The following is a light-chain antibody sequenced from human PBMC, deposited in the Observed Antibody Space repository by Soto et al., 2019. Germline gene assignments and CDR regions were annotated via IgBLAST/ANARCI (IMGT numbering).Light chain of an antibody. CDR3: HQRSNWPHT. Sequence: EIVLTQSPATLSLSPGERATLSCRASHSVSNYLAWFQQKPCQAPRRLIYDASNSASGLPPRFSGSGSWTDFTLTISSLEPEDFAFYYCHQRSNWPHTFGRGTKLEIK. CDR1: HSVSNY. V-gene: IGKV3-11*01. CDR2: DAS. J-gene: IGKJ2*01.